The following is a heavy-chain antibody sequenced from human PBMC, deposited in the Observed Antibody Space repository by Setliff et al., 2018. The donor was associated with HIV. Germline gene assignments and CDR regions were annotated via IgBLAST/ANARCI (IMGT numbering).Heavy chain of an antibody. CDR3: VRQHGGYAFSP. CDR2: INYSGDT. J-gene: IGHJ5*02. D-gene: IGHD6-25*01. Sequence: SETLSLTCAVYGGSFPAYYWNWVRQPPGKGLEWIGEINYSGDTTYNPSLKSRVNMFIDTSKKQFSLKVASVTAADTAVYYCVRQHGGYAFSPWGQGTLVTVSS. CDR1: GGSFPAYY. V-gene: IGHV4-34*01.